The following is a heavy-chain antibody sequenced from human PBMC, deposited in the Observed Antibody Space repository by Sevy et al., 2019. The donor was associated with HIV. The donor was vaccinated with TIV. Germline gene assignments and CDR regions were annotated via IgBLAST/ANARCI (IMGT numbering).Heavy chain of an antibody. CDR1: GFSFDSYC. CDR2: ISGSGTRT. CDR3: GKGGGGHYDPDEIGYYFYYYNMDV. V-gene: IGHV3-23*01. J-gene: IGHJ6*03. Sequence: GGSLRLSCAVSGFSFDSYCMTWVRQAPGKGLEWVSGISGSGTRTYYADSVKGRFIISRDNSKNTLYLQMNSLRSEDTAIYYCGKGGGGHYDPDEIGYYFYYYNMDVCGKGTTVTVSS. D-gene: IGHD3-22*01.